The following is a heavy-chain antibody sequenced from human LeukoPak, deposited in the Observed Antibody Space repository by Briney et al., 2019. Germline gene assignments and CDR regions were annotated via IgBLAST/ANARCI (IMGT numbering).Heavy chain of an antibody. D-gene: IGHD3-22*01. CDR2: INPNSGDT. CDR3: AREAIVVVSDYYSYMDV. V-gene: IGHV1-2*02. J-gene: IGHJ6*03. CDR1: GYTFTGYY. Sequence: AASVKVSCKASGYTFTGYYMSWVRQAPGQGLEWMGWINPNSGDTNYAQKFQGRVTMTRDTSISTAYMELSRLRSDDTALYYCAREAIVVVSDYYSYMDVWGKGTTVTIS.